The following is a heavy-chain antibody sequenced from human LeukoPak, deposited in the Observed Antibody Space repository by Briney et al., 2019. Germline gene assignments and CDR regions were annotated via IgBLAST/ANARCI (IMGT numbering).Heavy chain of an antibody. CDR2: INHSGST. CDR3: ARGFPYYYDSSGY. D-gene: IGHD3-22*01. Sequence: PSETLSLTCAVYGGSFSGYYWSWIRQPPGKGLEWIGGINHSGSTNYNPSLKSRVTISVDTSKNQFSLKLSSVTAADTAVYYCARGFPYYYDSSGYWGQGTLVTVSS. CDR1: GGSFSGYY. J-gene: IGHJ4*02. V-gene: IGHV4-34*01.